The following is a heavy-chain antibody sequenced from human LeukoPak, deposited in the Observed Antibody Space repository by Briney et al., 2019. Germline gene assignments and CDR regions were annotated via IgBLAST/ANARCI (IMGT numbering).Heavy chain of an antibody. D-gene: IGHD3-16*01. V-gene: IGHV3-7*03. Sequence: GGSLRLSCAASGFIFKDYWMIWVRQAPGKGLEWVANIKQDGSEKYYVDSVKGRFTISRDNAKNSLYLQMNTLRAEDTAMYYCAKDAQPRSRWFDPWGQGTLVTVSS. CDR3: AKDAQPRSRWFDP. J-gene: IGHJ5*02. CDR2: IKQDGSEK. CDR1: GFIFKDYW.